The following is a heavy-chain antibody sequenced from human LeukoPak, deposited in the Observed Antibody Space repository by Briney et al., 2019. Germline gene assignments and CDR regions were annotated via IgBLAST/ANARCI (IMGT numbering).Heavy chain of an antibody. V-gene: IGHV3-7*03. Sequence: GGSLRLSCAASGFTFSSYWMSWVRQAPGKGLEWVANIKQDGSEKYYVDSVKGRFTISRDNAKNSLYLQMNSLRAEDTAVYYCARDKAAAGNENWFDPWGQGTLVTVSS. CDR1: GFTFSSYW. J-gene: IGHJ5*02. D-gene: IGHD6-13*01. CDR2: IKQDGSEK. CDR3: ARDKAAAGNENWFDP.